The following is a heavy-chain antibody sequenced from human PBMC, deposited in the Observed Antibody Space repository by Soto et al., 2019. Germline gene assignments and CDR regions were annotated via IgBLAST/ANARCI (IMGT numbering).Heavy chain of an antibody. Sequence: LRLSCAASGFTFSSYVMHWVRQAPGKGLAWVAVISYDGSNKYYADSVKGRFTISPVNSKNTLYLQMNSLRAEDTAVYYCAVDPQAHDYSNYGGLWWGLGTLVTVSS. V-gene: IGHV3-30*03. J-gene: IGHJ4*02. CDR3: AVDPQAHDYSNYGGLW. CDR2: ISYDGSNK. CDR1: GFTFSSYV. D-gene: IGHD4-4*01.